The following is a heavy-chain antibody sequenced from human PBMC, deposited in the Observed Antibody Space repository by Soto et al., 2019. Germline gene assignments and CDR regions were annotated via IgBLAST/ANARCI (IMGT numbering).Heavy chain of an antibody. J-gene: IGHJ6*02. CDR2: IDPSDSYT. D-gene: IGHD5-18*01. CDR3: ARKNMVTDYYYYGMGV. CDR1: GYSFTSYW. Sequence: PGESLKISCKGSGYSFTSYWISWVRQMPGKGLEWMGRIDPSDSYTNYSPSFQGHVTISADKSISTAYLQWSSLKASDTAMYYCARKNMVTDYYYYGMGVWGQGTTVTVSS. V-gene: IGHV5-10-1*01.